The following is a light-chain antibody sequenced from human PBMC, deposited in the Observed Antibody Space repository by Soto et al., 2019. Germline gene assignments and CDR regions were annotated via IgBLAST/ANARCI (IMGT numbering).Light chain of an antibody. CDR2: SVS. Sequence: QSALTQPRSVSGSPGQSVTISCTGNSSDVGGHNYVSWYQQYPGKAPKLLLSSVSKRPSGVPDRFSGSKSGNTASLTISGLQAEDEADYYCCSYAGSYTYVFGTGTKVTVL. V-gene: IGLV2-11*01. CDR1: SSDVGGHNY. J-gene: IGLJ1*01. CDR3: CSYAGSYTYV.